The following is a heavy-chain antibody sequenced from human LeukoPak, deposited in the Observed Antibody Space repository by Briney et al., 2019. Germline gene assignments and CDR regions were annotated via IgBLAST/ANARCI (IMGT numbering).Heavy chain of an antibody. Sequence: PGGSLRLSCGASGFTFSSYAMSWVRQAPGKGLEWVSAISGSGGSTYYADSVKGRFTISRDNSKNTLHLQMNSLRAKDTAVYYCAKDDRRYCSSTSCLDSFDPWGQGTLVTVSS. V-gene: IGHV3-23*01. CDR3: AKDDRRYCSSTSCLDSFDP. CDR1: GFTFSSYA. CDR2: ISGSGGST. J-gene: IGHJ5*02. D-gene: IGHD2-2*01.